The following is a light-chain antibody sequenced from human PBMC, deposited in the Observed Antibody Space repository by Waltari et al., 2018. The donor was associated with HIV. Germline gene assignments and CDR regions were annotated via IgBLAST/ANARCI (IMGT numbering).Light chain of an antibody. V-gene: IGLV1-40*01. CDR2: GNS. CDR1: SSNIGAGYD. CDR3: QSYDSSLSGSV. Sequence: QSVLTQPPSVSGAPGQRVTISCTGNSSNIGAGYDVHWSQQLPGTAPKLPIYGNSNRPSGFPDRFSGSRSGTSASLAITGLQAEDEADYYCQSYDSSLSGSVFGTGTKVTVL. J-gene: IGLJ1*01.